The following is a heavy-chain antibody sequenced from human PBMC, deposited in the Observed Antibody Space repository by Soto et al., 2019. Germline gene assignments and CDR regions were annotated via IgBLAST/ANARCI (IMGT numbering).Heavy chain of an antibody. V-gene: IGHV1-18*01. D-gene: IGHD3-10*01. J-gene: IGHJ6*02. CDR1: GYTFTSYG. CDR2: ISAYNGNT. Sequence: ASVKVSCKASGYTFTSYGISWVRQAPGQGLEWMGWISAYNGNTNYAQKLQGRVTMTTDTSTSTAYMELRSLRSDDTAVYYCARGGLPQYYYGSGAPAGGMDVWGQGTTVTVSS. CDR3: ARGGLPQYYYGSGAPAGGMDV.